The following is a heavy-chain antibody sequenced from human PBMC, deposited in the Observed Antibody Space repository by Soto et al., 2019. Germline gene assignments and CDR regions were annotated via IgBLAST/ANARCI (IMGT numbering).Heavy chain of an antibody. D-gene: IGHD2-8*01. J-gene: IGHJ4*02. V-gene: IGHV3-30-3*01. CDR3: ARSRNGAVPDSINF. CDR2: ISRDGSSK. CDR1: GFTFSRYA. Sequence: QVHLVESGGGLVQPGGSLRLSCAASGFTFSRYAMHWVRQAPGEGLEWVAVISRDGSSKYYGDSVKGRFTVSRDNSNNTVYLSMTSLRPDDTAVFYCARSRNGAVPDSINFWGQGTLDTVSS.